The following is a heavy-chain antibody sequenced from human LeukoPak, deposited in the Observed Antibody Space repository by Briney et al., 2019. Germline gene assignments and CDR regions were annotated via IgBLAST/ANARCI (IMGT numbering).Heavy chain of an antibody. J-gene: IGHJ4*02. CDR3: ARDDNWGFDY. D-gene: IGHD7-27*01. CDR2: ARGSGSGM. V-gene: IGHV3-21*05. CDR1: GFAFSDYS. Sequence: GGSLRLSCAASGFAFSDYSMNWVRQAPGKGLEWIANARGSGSGMGSGSYYAGAVQGRFTISRDNAKNSLYLQMNSLRAEDTVFYYCARDDNWGFDYWGQGALVTVSS.